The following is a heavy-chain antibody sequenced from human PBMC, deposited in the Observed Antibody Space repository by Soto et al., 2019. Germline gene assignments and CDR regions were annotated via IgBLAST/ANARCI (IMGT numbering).Heavy chain of an antibody. CDR2: ISGSGSKP. V-gene: IGHV3-23*01. Sequence: EVQVLESGGGLVQPGGSLRLSCAASGFTFSSYAMSWVRQAPGQGLEWVSAISGSGSKPYYADSVKGRLTISRDNSKNTLYLQMNSLRAADTGLYYCAKTASMTIRDGLDHWGQGTLVTVSS. CDR1: GFTFSSYA. D-gene: IGHD4-17*01. J-gene: IGHJ4*02. CDR3: AKTASMTIRDGLDH.